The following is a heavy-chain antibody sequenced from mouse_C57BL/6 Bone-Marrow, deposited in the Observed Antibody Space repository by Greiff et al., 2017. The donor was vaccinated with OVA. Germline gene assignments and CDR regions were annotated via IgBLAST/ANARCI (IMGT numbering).Heavy chain of an antibody. D-gene: IGHD1-1*01. CDR2: INPSSGYT. CDR1: GYTFTSYW. J-gene: IGHJ2*01. CDR3: ARTVVAYYFDY. Sequence: QVQLKESGAELAKPGASVKLSCKASGYTFTSYWMHWVKQRPGQGLEWIGYINPSSGYTKYNQKFKDKATLTADKSSSTAYLQLSSLTYEDSAVYYCARTVVAYYFDYWGQGTTLTVSS. V-gene: IGHV1-7*01.